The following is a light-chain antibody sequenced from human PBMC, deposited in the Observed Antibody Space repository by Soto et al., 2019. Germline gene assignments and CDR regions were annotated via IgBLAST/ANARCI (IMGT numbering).Light chain of an antibody. Sequence: DIVMTQSPDSLAVSLGERATINCKSSQSVLYSSNNKNYLAWYQQKPGQPPKLLIYWASTRESGVPDRFSGSRSGTDFTLTISSLQAEDVAVYYCQQYYSTPPLTFGRGTKVEIK. J-gene: IGKJ4*01. CDR2: WAS. CDR3: QQYYSTPPLT. V-gene: IGKV4-1*01. CDR1: QSVLYSSNNKNY.